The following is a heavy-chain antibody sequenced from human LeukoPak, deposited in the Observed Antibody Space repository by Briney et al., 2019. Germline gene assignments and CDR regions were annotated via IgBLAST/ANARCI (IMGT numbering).Heavy chain of an antibody. Sequence: GRCLRLSRAVSGFIFSIYSMLWVRQASAKGLEYVSAIRSNGGSTYYANTVKGRFTISRDNSKNTLYLQMGSLRAEDMAVYYCARQIPPLVTMSGYFDYWGQGTLVTVSS. D-gene: IGHD3-10*02. CDR2: IRSNGGST. CDR1: GFIFSIYS. V-gene: IGHV3-64*01. J-gene: IGHJ4*02. CDR3: ARQIPPLVTMSGYFDY.